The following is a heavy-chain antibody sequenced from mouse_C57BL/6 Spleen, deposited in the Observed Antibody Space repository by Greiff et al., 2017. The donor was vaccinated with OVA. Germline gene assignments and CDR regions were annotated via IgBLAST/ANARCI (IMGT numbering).Heavy chain of an antibody. CDR2: INPSTGGT. V-gene: IGHV1-42*01. D-gene: IGHD2-4*01. CDR3: ARGLRWYYFDY. J-gene: IGHJ2*01. Sequence: VQLQQSGPELVKPGASVKISCKASGYSFTGYYMNWVKQSPEKSLEWIGEINPSTGGTTYNQKFKAKATLTVDKSSSTAYMQLKSLTSEDSAVYYCARGLRWYYFDYWGQGTTLTVSS. CDR1: GYSFTGYY.